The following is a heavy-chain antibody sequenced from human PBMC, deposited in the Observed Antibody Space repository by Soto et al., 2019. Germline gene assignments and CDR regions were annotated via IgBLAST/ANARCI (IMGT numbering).Heavy chain of an antibody. CDR1: GFTFSSYA. D-gene: IGHD2-2*01. CDR2: ISYDGSNK. Sequence: GGSLRLSCAASGFTFSSYAMHWVRQAPGKGLEWVAVISYDGSNKYYADSVKGRFTISRDNSKNTLYLQMNSLRAEDTAVYYCARDTAPLGELLSLIYYYYGMDVWGQGTTVTVSS. CDR3: ARDTAPLGELLSLIYYYYGMDV. J-gene: IGHJ6*02. V-gene: IGHV3-30-3*01.